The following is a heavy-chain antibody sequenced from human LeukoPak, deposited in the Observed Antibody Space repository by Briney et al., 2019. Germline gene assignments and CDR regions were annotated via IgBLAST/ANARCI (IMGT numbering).Heavy chain of an antibody. CDR3: VKDGASGTAMVWPFDY. Sequence: PGGSLRLSCAASGFTFSSYGMHWVRQAPGKGLEWVAVISYDGSNKYYADSVKGRFTISRDNSKNTLYLQMNSLRAEDTAVYYCVKDGASGTAMVWPFDYWGQGTLVTVSS. D-gene: IGHD5-18*01. CDR2: ISYDGSNK. V-gene: IGHV3-30*18. J-gene: IGHJ4*02. CDR1: GFTFSSYG.